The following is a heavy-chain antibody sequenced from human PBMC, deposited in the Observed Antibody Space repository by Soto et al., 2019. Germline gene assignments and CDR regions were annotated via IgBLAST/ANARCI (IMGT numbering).Heavy chain of an antibody. CDR3: ARYGYSSGWSHDAFDI. J-gene: IGHJ3*02. V-gene: IGHV3-48*01. D-gene: IGHD6-19*01. Sequence: GGSLRLSCAASGFTFSSYSMNWVRQAPGKGLEWVSYISSSSSTIYYADSVKGRFTISRDNAKNSLYLQMNSLRAEDTAVYYCARYGYSSGWSHDAFDIWGQGTMVTVSS. CDR1: GFTFSSYS. CDR2: ISSSSSTI.